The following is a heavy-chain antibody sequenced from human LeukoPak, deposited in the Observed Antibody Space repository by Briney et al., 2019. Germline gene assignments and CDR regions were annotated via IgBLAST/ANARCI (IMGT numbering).Heavy chain of an antibody. CDR2: IIPILGIA. CDR1: GGTFSSYA. D-gene: IGHD6-19*01. V-gene: IGHV1-69*04. Sequence: SVKVSCKASGGTFSSYAISWVRQAPGQGLEWMGRIIPILGIANYAQKFQGRVTITADKSTSTAYMELSSLRSEDTAVYYCARGGLSSGLSYCYYYMDVWGKGTTVTVSS. CDR3: ARGGLSSGLSYCYYYMDV. J-gene: IGHJ6*03.